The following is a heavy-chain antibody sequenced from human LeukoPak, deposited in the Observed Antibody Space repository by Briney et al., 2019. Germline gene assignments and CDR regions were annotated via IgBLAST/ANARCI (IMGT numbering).Heavy chain of an antibody. J-gene: IGHJ3*02. Sequence: GGSLRLSCAASGFTFSSYGMHWVRQAPGKGLEWVAVISYDGSNKYYADSVKGRFTISRDNSKNTMYLQMNSLRAEDTAVYYCLRGATFIVGATTSPVAFDIWGQGTMVTVSS. CDR3: LRGATFIVGATTSPVAFDI. CDR1: GFTFSSYG. V-gene: IGHV3-30*03. CDR2: ISYDGSNK. D-gene: IGHD1-26*01.